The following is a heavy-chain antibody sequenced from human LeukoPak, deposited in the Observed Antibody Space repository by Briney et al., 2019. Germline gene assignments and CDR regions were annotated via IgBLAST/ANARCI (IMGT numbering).Heavy chain of an antibody. D-gene: IGHD4-4*01. CDR2: INPKTGGT. J-gene: IGHJ6*02. CDR1: GYTFTDYY. Sequence: ASVKVSCKASGYTFTDYYIHWVRQAPGQGLEWLGCINPKTGGTDSAQKFQGRVTMTRDTSISTADMDLSRLTFDDTAVYYCARRPNYSFDPYGMDVWGQGTTVTVSS. CDR3: ARRPNYSFDPYGMDV. V-gene: IGHV1-2*02.